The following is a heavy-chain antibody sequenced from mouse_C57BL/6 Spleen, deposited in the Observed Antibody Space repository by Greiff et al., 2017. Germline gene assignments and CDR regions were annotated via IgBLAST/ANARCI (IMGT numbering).Heavy chain of an antibody. CDR1: GFTFSSYA. J-gene: IGHJ1*03. CDR2: ISDGGSYT. CDR3: ARIYYSGSSPYWYFDV. V-gene: IGHV5-4*03. D-gene: IGHD1-1*01. Sequence: EVMLVESGGGLVKPGGSLKLSCAASGFTFSSYAMSWVRQTPEKRLEWVATISDGGSYTYYPDNVKGRFTISRDNAKNNLYLQMSHLKSEDTAMYYCARIYYSGSSPYWYFDVWGTGTTVTVSS.